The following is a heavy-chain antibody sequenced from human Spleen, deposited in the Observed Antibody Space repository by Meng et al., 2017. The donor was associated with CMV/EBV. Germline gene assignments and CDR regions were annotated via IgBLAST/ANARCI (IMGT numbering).Heavy chain of an antibody. CDR1: GGSVSSDSYF. D-gene: IGHD2-15*01. CDR2: ISYSGNT. V-gene: IGHV4-61*03. J-gene: IGHJ5*02. CDR3: ARGRIYWFDP. Sequence: LTCIVSGGSVSSDSYFWTWIRQHPGKGLEWIGYISYSGNTNYNPSLKSRVTISVDTSKNHFSLRLRSVTAADTAVYYCARGRIYWFDPWGQGTLVSLL.